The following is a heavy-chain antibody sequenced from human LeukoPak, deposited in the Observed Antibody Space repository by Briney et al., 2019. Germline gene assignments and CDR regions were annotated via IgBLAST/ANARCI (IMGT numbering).Heavy chain of an antibody. CDR3: GRDGEYCSGGSSYSGFMDY. J-gene: IGHJ4*02. D-gene: IGHD2-15*01. CDR2: IYYSGST. CDR1: GGSISSGGYY. Sequence: SETLSLTCTVSGGSISSGGYYWSWIRQHPGKGVEWIGYIYYSGSTYYNPSLKSRVTISVDTSKNRFSLKLSSVTAADTAVYYCGRDGEYCSGGSSYSGFMDYWAQEPLAPVSS. V-gene: IGHV4-31*03.